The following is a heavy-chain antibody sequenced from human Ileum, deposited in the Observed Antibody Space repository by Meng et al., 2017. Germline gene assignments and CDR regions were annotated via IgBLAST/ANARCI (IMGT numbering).Heavy chain of an antibody. Sequence: QLQPSGPGMGGPSETLSLTCTVSGVSVNSVFYYWNWVRQPPGKGLEFIGSFHHSGSAHYNASLEGRVTMSLDTSKNQFSLRLTSVTAADSALYYCTGGPDSAKSGYWGQGTLVTVSS. V-gene: IGHV4-61*01. D-gene: IGHD1-14*01. CDR2: FHHSGSA. J-gene: IGHJ4*02. CDR3: TGGPDSAKSGY. CDR1: GVSVNSVFYY.